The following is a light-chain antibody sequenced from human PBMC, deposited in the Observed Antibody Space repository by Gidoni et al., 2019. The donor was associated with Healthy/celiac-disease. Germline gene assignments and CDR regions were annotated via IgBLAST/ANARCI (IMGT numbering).Light chain of an antibody. Sequence: EFLLKQSPATLSLSPGERATLSCRASQSVSSYLAWYQQKPGQAPRLLIYDASNRATGIPARFSGSGSGTDFTLTISSLEPEDFAVYYCQQRSNWSFTFGPGTKVDIK. CDR1: QSVSSY. V-gene: IGKV3-11*01. CDR3: QQRSNWSFT. J-gene: IGKJ3*01. CDR2: DAS.